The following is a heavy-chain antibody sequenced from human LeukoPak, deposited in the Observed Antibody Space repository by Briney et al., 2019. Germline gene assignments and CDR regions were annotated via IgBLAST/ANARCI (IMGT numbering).Heavy chain of an antibody. CDR3: AKAGGSYYGGFDY. Sequence: GGSLRLSCAASGFTFSSYGMSWVRQAPGKGLEWVSGISGSGGSTYYADSVKGRFTISRDNSKNTLYLQMNSLRAEDTAVYYCAKAGGSYYGGFDYWGQETLVTVSS. CDR1: GFTFSSYG. CDR2: ISGSGGST. D-gene: IGHD1-26*01. J-gene: IGHJ4*02. V-gene: IGHV3-23*01.